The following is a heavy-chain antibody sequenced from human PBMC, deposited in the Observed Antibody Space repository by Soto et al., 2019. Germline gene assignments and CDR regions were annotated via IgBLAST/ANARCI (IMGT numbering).Heavy chain of an antibody. J-gene: IGHJ4*02. CDR2: NIPMFGTA. CDR3: ASGIQLWLRRINNGYSG. D-gene: IGHD5-18*01. Sequence: QVQLVQSGAEVKKPESSVKVSCKAPGGTFSTYAISWVRQAPGQGVEWMGGNIPMFGTANYAQRFQDRVTITADESTNTVYRGLSSLRSEDTAVYFCASGIQLWLRRINNGYSGWGQGTLVTVSS. CDR1: GGTFSTYA. V-gene: IGHV1-69*12.